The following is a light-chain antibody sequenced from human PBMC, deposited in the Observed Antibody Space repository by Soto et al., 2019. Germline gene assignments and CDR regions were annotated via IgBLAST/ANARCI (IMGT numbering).Light chain of an antibody. Sequence: QSVLTQPPSASGSPGQSVTISCTGTSSDVGGYNYVSWYQQHPGKAPKLMIYEISKRPSGVPDRFSGSKSGNTASLTVSGLQAEDEADYYCSSYAGSTTLDVLGTGTKVTVL. V-gene: IGLV2-8*01. CDR1: SSDVGGYNY. J-gene: IGLJ1*01. CDR2: EIS. CDR3: SSYAGSTTLDV.